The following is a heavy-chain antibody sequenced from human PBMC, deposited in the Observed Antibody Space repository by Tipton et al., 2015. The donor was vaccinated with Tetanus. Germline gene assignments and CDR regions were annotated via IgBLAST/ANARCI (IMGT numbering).Heavy chain of an antibody. CDR2: INPIGGST. V-gene: IGHV1-46*01. D-gene: IGHD1-26*01. CDR1: GYALTSYH. Sequence: QVQLVQSGAEVKKPGASVKVSCKASGYALTSYHMHWVRQAPGQGLEWMGIINPIGGSTSYAQKFQGRITMTGDTSTSTVYMDLNSLRSEDTAVYYCARDGGSYYTDCWGQGTLVTVSS. CDR3: ARDGGSYYTDC. J-gene: IGHJ4*02.